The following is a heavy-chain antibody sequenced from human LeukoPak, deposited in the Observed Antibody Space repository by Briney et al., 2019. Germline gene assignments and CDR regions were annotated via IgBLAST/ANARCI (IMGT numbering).Heavy chain of an antibody. D-gene: IGHD3-9*01. CDR2: ISYDGSNK. CDR1: GFTFSSYA. CDR3: AKGRKIDILTGYDYFDY. Sequence: GGSLRLSCAASGFTFSSYAMHWVRQAPGKGLEWVAVISYDGSNKYYADSVKGRFTISRDNSKNTLYLQMNSLRAEDTAVYYCAKGRKIDILTGYDYFDYWGQGTLVTVSS. V-gene: IGHV3-30-3*01. J-gene: IGHJ4*02.